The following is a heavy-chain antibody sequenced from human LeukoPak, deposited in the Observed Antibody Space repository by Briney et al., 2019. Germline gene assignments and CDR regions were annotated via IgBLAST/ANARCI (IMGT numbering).Heavy chain of an antibody. Sequence: TLSLTCTVSGGSISSGTYYWSWIRQPAGKGLEWIGRMSTSGGTNYNPSLKSRVTISVDTSKNQFSLKLSSVTAADTAVYYCARERYCSTTSCPILGFDYWGQGTLVTVSS. CDR3: ARERYCSTTSCPILGFDY. CDR2: MSTSGGT. J-gene: IGHJ4*02. V-gene: IGHV4-61*02. CDR1: GGSISSGTYY. D-gene: IGHD2-2*01.